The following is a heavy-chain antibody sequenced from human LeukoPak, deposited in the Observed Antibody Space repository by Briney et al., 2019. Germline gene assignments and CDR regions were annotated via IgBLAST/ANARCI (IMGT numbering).Heavy chain of an antibody. V-gene: IGHV4-34*01. CDR2: INHSGST. J-gene: IGHJ5*02. CDR1: GGSFSGYY. D-gene: IGHD3-22*01. CDR3: ARDVNYYDSSGYPLP. Sequence: PSETLSLTCAVYGGSFSGYYWSWIRQPPGKGLEWVGEINHSGSTNYNPSLKSRVTISVDTSKNQFSLKLSFVTAADTAVYYCARDVNYYDSSGYPLPWGQGTLVTVPS.